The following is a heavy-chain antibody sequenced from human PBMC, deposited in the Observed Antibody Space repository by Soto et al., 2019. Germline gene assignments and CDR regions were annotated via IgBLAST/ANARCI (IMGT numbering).Heavy chain of an antibody. J-gene: IGHJ4*02. CDR3: ARVRYDRSGFDH. D-gene: IGHD3-22*01. Sequence: QVQLQESGPGLVRPSGALSVTCAVSGDSISTNHWWSWVRQSPGKWLEWIGEISHRGLTNYNPSLNSQVTISGDKSKNQRSLKLTSVTAADPAVYYCARVRYDRSGFDHWGQGTLVSVSS. CDR2: ISHRGLT. V-gene: IGHV4-4*02. CDR1: GDSISTNHW.